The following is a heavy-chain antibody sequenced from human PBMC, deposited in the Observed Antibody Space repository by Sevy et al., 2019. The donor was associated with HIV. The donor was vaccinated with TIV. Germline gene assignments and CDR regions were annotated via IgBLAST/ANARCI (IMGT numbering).Heavy chain of an antibody. D-gene: IGHD3-22*01. CDR2: IRYDGSNK. CDR1: GFTFSSYG. J-gene: IGHJ4*02. CDR3: ASDPSNYYDSSGYYYNFDY. Sequence: GGSLRLSCAASGFTFSSYGMHWVRQAPGKGLEWVAFIRYDGSNKYYADSVKGRFTISRDNSKNTLYLQMNSLRAEDTAVYYCASDPSNYYDSSGYYYNFDYWGQGTLVTVSS. V-gene: IGHV3-30*02.